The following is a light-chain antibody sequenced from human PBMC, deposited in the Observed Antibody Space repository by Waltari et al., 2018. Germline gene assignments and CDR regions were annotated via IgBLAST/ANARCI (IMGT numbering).Light chain of an antibody. V-gene: IGLV3-19*01. CDR1: GLRSYY. J-gene: IGLJ2*01. Sequence: SSELTQDPAVSVAMGQTVTIPCQGNGLRSYYASWYQQRPGQAPILILYDKNNRPSGVPDRCSASNADNTASWTITGAQAEDEASYYCHSRDASGVGGAFGGGTKLTVL. CDR3: HSRDASGVGGA. CDR2: DKN.